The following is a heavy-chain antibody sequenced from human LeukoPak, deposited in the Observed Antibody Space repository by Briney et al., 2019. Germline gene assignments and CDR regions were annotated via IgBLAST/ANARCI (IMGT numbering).Heavy chain of an antibody. CDR1: GFTFKRNS. V-gene: IGHV3-23*01. Sequence: GGSLRLSCAASGFTFKRNSMNWVRQAPGKGLEWVAAISGGGGTTNYGDSVKARFIISRDSSSNTLFLQMNNLRADDTAVYYCARSPSLLWFGAAAFLDYWGQGALVTVSS. J-gene: IGHJ4*02. D-gene: IGHD3-10*01. CDR2: ISGGGGTT. CDR3: ARSPSLLWFGAAAFLDY.